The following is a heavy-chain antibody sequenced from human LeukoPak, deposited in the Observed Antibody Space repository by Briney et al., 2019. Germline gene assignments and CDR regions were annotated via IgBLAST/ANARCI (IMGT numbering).Heavy chain of an antibody. Sequence: GGSLRLSCASSRLIFRIYAMSWARQAPGKGLEWVSTINSIGTYYADSVKGRFTISRDNSKNTLYRQTNSLRCEDTAIYYCAKDLQTYDYFDYWGQGTLVTVSS. CDR1: RLIFRIYA. CDR3: AKDLQTYDYFDY. D-gene: IGHD4-17*01. J-gene: IGHJ4*02. V-gene: IGHV3-23*01. CDR2: INSIGT.